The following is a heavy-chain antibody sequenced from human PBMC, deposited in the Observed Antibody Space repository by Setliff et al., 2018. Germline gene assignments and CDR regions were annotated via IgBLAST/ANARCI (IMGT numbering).Heavy chain of an antibody. CDR1: GGSISSSSYY. CDR2: IYYSGST. V-gene: IGHV4-39*07. D-gene: IGHD3-3*01. Sequence: PSETLSLTCTVSGGSISSSSYYWGWIRQPPGKGLEWIGSIYYSGSTNYNPSLKSRVTISVDTSKNQFSLKLSSVTAADTAVYYCARVPNFWSGYLDYWGQGTLVTVSS. CDR3: ARVPNFWSGYLDY. J-gene: IGHJ4*02.